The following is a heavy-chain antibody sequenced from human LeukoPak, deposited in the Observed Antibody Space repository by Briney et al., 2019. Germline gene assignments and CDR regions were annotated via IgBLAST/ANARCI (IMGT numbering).Heavy chain of an antibody. CDR3: VVVSYYYDTSGYVDS. D-gene: IGHD3-22*01. CDR1: GFTFRSSW. V-gene: IGHV3-74*01. Sequence: PGGSLRLSCAASGFTFRSSWMHWVRQGPGKGLEWVSYISTDGGSTNYADSVKGRFAVSRDNAKNTLYLQMNSLRAEDAAVYYCVVVSYYYDTSGYVDSWGQGTLVTVSS. CDR2: ISTDGGST. J-gene: IGHJ4*02.